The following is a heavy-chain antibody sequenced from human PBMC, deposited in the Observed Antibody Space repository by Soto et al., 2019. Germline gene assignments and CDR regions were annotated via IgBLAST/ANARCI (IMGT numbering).Heavy chain of an antibody. CDR2: VSTNGGRP. V-gene: IGHV3-23*01. CDR3: VRKGYETGWYYDQ. J-gene: IGHJ4*02. Sequence: GGSLRLSCAASGFNFKSYDMFWVRQAPGKGPEWVSFVSTNGGRPEYADFVRGRFTISRDNAENTLSLQMNSLAVDDTAVYYCVRKGYETGWYYDQWGQGTLVTVSS. D-gene: IGHD6-19*01. CDR1: GFNFKSYD.